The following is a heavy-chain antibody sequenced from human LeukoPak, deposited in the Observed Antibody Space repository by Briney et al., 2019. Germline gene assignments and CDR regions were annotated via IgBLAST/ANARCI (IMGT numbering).Heavy chain of an antibody. CDR2: ISAYNGNT. Sequence: ASVKVSCKASGYTFTSYGISWVRQAPGQGLEWMGWISAYNGNTNYAQKLQGRVTMTTDTSTSTAYMELRSLRSDDTAVYYCARAIYDYVWGSYRYDFDYWGQGTLVTLSS. V-gene: IGHV1-18*01. CDR3: ARAIYDYVWGSYRYDFDY. D-gene: IGHD3-16*02. J-gene: IGHJ4*02. CDR1: GYTFTSYG.